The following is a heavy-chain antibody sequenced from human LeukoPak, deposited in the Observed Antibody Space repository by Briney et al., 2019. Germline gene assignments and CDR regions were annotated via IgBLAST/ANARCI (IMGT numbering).Heavy chain of an antibody. CDR2: ISGSGGST. CDR1: GFTFSSYA. J-gene: IGHJ5*02. D-gene: IGHD3-10*01. Sequence: GGSLRLSCAASGFTFSSYAMSWVRQAPGKGLESVSAISGSGGSTYYADSVKGRFTISRDNSKNTLYLQTNSLRAEDTAVYYCAKEGALLWFGELLYNWFDPWGQGTLVTVSS. V-gene: IGHV3-23*01. CDR3: AKEGALLWFGELLYNWFDP.